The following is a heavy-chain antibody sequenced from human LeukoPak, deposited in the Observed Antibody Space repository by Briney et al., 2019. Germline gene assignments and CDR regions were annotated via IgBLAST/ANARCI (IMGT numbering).Heavy chain of an antibody. Sequence: GASVKVSCKASGYTFTSYYMHWVREAPGQGLEWMGIINPSGGSTSYAQKFQGRVTMTRDTSTSTVYMELSSLRSEDTAVYYCARGRVGPAAMSAADYWGQGTLVTVSS. J-gene: IGHJ4*02. CDR1: GYTFTSYY. CDR3: ARGRVGPAAMSAADY. D-gene: IGHD2-2*01. V-gene: IGHV1-46*01. CDR2: INPSGGST.